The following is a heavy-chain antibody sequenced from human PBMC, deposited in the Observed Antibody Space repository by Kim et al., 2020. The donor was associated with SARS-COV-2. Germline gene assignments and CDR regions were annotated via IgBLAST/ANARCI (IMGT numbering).Heavy chain of an antibody. V-gene: IGHV1-3*01. D-gene: IGHD2-15*01. Sequence: KYSQKFQGRVTITRDTSASTAYMELGSLRSEDTAVYYCARVGYGGNPVDYWGQGTLVTISS. CDR3: ARVGYGGNPVDY. J-gene: IGHJ4*02.